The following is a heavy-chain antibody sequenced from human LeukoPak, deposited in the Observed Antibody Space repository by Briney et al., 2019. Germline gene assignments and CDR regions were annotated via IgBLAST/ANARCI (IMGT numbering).Heavy chain of an antibody. CDR3: ARADAYGDYDY. J-gene: IGHJ4*02. CDR2: INPTGGST. D-gene: IGHD4-17*01. V-gene: IGHV1-46*01. Sequence: ASVNVSCKASGYPFTNYYIHWVRQAPGQGLEWMGIINPTGGSTTYAQKSQGRLTMTRDTSTSTVYMELSSLRSEDTAMYYCARADAYGDYDYWGQGTLVTVSS. CDR1: GYPFTNYY.